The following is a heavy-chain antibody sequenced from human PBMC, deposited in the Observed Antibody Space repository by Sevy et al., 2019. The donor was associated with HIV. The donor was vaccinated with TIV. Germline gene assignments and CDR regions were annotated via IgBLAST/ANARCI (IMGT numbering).Heavy chain of an antibody. J-gene: IGHJ4*02. V-gene: IGHV3-21*01. Sequence: GGSLRLSCAASGFTFSSYSMNWVRQAPGKGLEWVSSISSSSSYIYYADSVKGRFTISRDNAKNSLYLQMNSLRAEDTAVYYCARAWKEYSSGPFDYWGQGTLVTVSS. CDR3: ARAWKEYSSGPFDY. CDR1: GFTFSSYS. CDR2: ISSSSSYI. D-gene: IGHD6-19*01.